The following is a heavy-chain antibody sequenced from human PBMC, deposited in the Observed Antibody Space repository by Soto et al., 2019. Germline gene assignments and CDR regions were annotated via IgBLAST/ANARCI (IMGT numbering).Heavy chain of an antibody. CDR3: ARDDKAYCSSTSCYFDY. CDR1: GFTFSSYA. D-gene: IGHD2-2*01. V-gene: IGHV3-30-3*01. J-gene: IGHJ4*02. Sequence: QVQLVESGGGVVQPGRSLRLSCAASGFTFSSYAMHWVRQSPGKGLEWVAVISYDGSNKYYADSVKGRFTISRDNSKNTLYLQMNSLRAEDTAVYYCARDDKAYCSSTSCYFDYWGQGPLVTVSS. CDR2: ISYDGSNK.